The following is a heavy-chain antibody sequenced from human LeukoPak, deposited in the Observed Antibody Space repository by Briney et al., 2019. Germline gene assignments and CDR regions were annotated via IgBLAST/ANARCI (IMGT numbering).Heavy chain of an antibody. J-gene: IGHJ3*02. D-gene: IGHD5-12*01. CDR1: GGTFISYA. Sequence: ASVKVSCKASGGTFISYAISWVRQAPGQGLEWMGGIIPIFGTANYAQKFQGRVTITADESTSTAYMELSSLRSEDTAVYYCAREGGYGSPSAFDIWGQGTMVTVSS. CDR2: IIPIFGTA. V-gene: IGHV1-69*13. CDR3: AREGGYGSPSAFDI.